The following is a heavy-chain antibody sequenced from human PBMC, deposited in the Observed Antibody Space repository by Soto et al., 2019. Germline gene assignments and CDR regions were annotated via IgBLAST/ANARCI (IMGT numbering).Heavy chain of an antibody. CDR2: ISGSGGST. CDR3: AKDRIDAIFGVVTIDY. Sequence: GGSLRLSCAASGFTFSSYAMSWVRQAPGKGLEWVSAISGSGGSTYYADSVKGRFTISRDNSKNTLYLQMNSLRAEDTAVYYCAKDRIDAIFGVVTIDYWGQGTLVTVSS. CDR1: GFTFSSYA. D-gene: IGHD3-3*01. J-gene: IGHJ4*02. V-gene: IGHV3-23*01.